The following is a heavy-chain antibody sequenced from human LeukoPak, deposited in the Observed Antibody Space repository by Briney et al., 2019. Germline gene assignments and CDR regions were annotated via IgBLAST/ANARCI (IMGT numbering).Heavy chain of an antibody. CDR2: INHSGTT. CDR1: GGSFSGYY. V-gene: IGHV4-34*01. Sequence: SETLSLTCVVYGGSFSGYYWSWIRQPPGKGLEWIGEINHSGTTNYNPSLESRVTISVDTSKNQFSLKLTSVTAADTAVYYCARGGLANYFDYWGQGTLVPVSS. D-gene: IGHD3/OR15-3a*01. CDR3: ARGGLANYFDY. J-gene: IGHJ4*02.